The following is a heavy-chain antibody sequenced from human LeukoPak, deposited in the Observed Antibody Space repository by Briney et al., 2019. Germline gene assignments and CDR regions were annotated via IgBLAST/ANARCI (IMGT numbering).Heavy chain of an antibody. V-gene: IGHV4-31*03. CDR2: IYDSGST. D-gene: IGHD2-21*02. J-gene: IGHJ4*02. CDR1: GGSVSGGDNY. CDR3: ARIKVTASYMEGFDY. Sequence: SETLSLTCTVSGGSVSGGDNYWSWIRQRPGEGLEWIGNIYDSGSTYFNPSLKSRVAMSVDTSKNHFSLNLRSVTAADTAVYFCARIKVTASYMEGFDYWGPGTLVIVSS.